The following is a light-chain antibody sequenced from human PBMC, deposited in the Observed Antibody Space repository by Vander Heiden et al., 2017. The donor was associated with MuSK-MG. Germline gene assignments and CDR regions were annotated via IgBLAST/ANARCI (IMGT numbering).Light chain of an antibody. J-gene: IGKJ5*01. CDR1: QSVSSN. Sequence: TLSPATQSLSPGERSILSYRASQSVSSNLARYQQKPGQAPRLFIYGASIRATGSPARCSVSGSGTEYIPIISSLQSEDFAVYYCQQHNNCPPSTFGQGTRLEIK. CDR3: QQHNNCPPST. CDR2: GAS. V-gene: IGKV3D-15*01.